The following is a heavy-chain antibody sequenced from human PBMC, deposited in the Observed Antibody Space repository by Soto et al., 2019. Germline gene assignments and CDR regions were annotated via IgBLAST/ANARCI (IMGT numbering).Heavy chain of an antibody. J-gene: IGHJ4*01. CDR1: GFTFSSYA. D-gene: IGHD3-10*01. CDR3: AKRAYGSDFDY. CDR2: ISGSGDSK. V-gene: IGHV3-23*01. Sequence: EVQLLESGGGLVQPGGSLRLSCAASGFTFSSYAMSWVRQAPGKGLEWVSVISGSGDSKYYADSVKGRFTISRDNSKNTLYLQMNRLRVEDTAVYYCAKRAYGSDFDYWGHGTLVTVSS.